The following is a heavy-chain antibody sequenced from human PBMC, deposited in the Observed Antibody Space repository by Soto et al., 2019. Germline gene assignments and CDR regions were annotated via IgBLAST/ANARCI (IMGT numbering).Heavy chain of an antibody. CDR2: ISTYNGNP. CDR1: GYTFTSYG. J-gene: IGHJ3*02. D-gene: IGHD6-6*01. CDR3: ARAPLYSTSSKNAFDI. Sequence: QVQLVQSGPEVKKPGASVKVSCKASGYTFTSYGISWVRQAPGQGLEWMGWISTYNGNPNYAQKLQGRVTMTTDTCTSTAYMEVRSLRSDDTAVFYCARAPLYSTSSKNAFDIWGQGTVVTVSS. V-gene: IGHV1-18*01.